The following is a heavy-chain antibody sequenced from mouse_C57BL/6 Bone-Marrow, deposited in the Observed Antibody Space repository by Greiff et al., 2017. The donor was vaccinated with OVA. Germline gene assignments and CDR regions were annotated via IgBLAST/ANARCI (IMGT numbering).Heavy chain of an antibody. D-gene: IGHD2-14*01. Sequence: QVQLQQSGPELVKPGASVKLSCKASGYTFTSYDINWVKQRPGQGLEWIGWIYPRDGSTKYNEKFKGKATLTVDTSSSTAYMELHSLTSEDSAVYFCASSGEYDGDYYAMDYWGQGTSVTVSS. V-gene: IGHV1-85*01. J-gene: IGHJ4*01. CDR1: GYTFTSYD. CDR3: ASSGEYDGDYYAMDY. CDR2: IYPRDGST.